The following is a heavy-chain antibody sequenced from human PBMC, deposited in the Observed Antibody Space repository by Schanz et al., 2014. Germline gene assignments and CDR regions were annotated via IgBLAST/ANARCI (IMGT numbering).Heavy chain of an antibody. V-gene: IGHV1-69*04. CDR3: ARIIDGDYLY. CDR2: IIPPLRQT. J-gene: IGHJ4*02. D-gene: IGHD4-17*01. Sequence: QVRLVQSGAEVKKPGSSVMVSCKSSGATFNSYAFGWVRQAPGQGFEWVGSIIPPLRQTRYAQKFEERVIITADTSTTTVYMDLASLTSDDTAVYFCARIIDGDYLYWGQGTLVTVSS. CDR1: GATFNSYA.